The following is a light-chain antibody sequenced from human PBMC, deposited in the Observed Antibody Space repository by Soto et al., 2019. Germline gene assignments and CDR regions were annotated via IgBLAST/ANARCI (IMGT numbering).Light chain of an antibody. CDR2: DVS. CDR1: SSDVGGYNY. J-gene: IGLJ1*01. CDR3: CSYKPSNLRQLV. V-gene: IGLV2-14*01. Sequence: QSVLTQPDYVSGYPGQSINVSCTGTSSDVGGYNYVSWYQQHPGKAPRFMIYDVSNRPSGVSNRFSGSKSGNTASLTISGLQAEDEAYYFCCSYKPSNLRQLVFGPGTNLTVL.